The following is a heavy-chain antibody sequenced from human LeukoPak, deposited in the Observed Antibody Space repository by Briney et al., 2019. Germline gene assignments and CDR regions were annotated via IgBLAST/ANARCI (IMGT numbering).Heavy chain of an antibody. CDR3: AREGDSDYGDYCFDY. D-gene: IGHD4-17*01. CDR1: GYIFTGYY. J-gene: IGHJ4*02. V-gene: IGHV1-2*06. CDR2: INPNSGVT. Sequence: ASVKVSCKASGYIFTGYYMHWVRQAPGQGLEWMGRINPNSGVTNCPQNFQGRVTMTRDTSISTAYMELSRLRSDDTAVYYCAREGDSDYGDYCFDYWGQGTLVTVSS.